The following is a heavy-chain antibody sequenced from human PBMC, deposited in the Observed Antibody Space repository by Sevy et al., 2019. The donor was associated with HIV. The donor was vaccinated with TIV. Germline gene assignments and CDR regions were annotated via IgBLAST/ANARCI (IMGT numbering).Heavy chain of an antibody. D-gene: IGHD3-10*01. V-gene: IGHV3-21*01. CDR3: ARVYGSGVGPYYYYYYGMDV. CDR2: ISSSSSYI. Sequence: GGSLRLSCAASGFTFSSYSMNWVRQAPGKGLEWVSSISSSSSYIYYADSVKGRFTISRDNAKNSLYLQMNSLRAGETAVYYCARVYGSGVGPYYYYYYGMDVWGQGTTVTVSS. CDR1: GFTFSSYS. J-gene: IGHJ6*02.